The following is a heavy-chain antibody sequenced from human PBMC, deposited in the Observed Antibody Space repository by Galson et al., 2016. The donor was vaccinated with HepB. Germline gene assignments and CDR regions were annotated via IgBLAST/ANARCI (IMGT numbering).Heavy chain of an antibody. CDR3: AGGSEILTGYYAY. CDR1: GGTFNTYA. V-gene: IGHV1-69*13. CDR2: IIPMLGTA. D-gene: IGHD3-9*01. J-gene: IGHJ4*02. Sequence: SVKVSCKASGGTFNTYAISWVRQAPGQGLEWMGGIIPMLGTATYAQKFQGRVTITADESTSTAYMDLSSLRSEDTALYYCAGGSEILTGYYAYWGQGTLITVSS.